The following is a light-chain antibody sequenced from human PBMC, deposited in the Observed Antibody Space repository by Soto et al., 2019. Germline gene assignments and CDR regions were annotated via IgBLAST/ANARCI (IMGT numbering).Light chain of an antibody. CDR1: QSVSSY. CDR2: DAS. V-gene: IGKV3-11*01. CDR3: QQRSNWAWT. J-gene: IGKJ1*01. Sequence: EIVLTQSPATLSLSPGERATLSCRASQSVSSYLAWYQQKPGQAPRLLIYDASNRATGIPARFSGSGSETDFTLTISSLEPEEFAVYYCQQRSNWAWTFGQGTKVEIK.